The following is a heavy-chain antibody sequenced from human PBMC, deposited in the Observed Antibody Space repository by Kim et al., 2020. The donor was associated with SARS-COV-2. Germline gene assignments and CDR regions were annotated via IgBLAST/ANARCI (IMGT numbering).Heavy chain of an antibody. CDR3: ARDLACSGGSCYYYGMDV. D-gene: IGHD2-15*01. CDR1: GGSVSRGSYY. Sequence: SETLSLTCTVSGGSVSRGSYYWSWIRQPPGKGLEWIGYIYYSGSTNYNPSLKSRVTISVDTSKNQFSLKLSSVTAADTAVYYCARDLACSGGSCYYYGMDVWGQGTTVTVSS. CDR2: IYYSGST. J-gene: IGHJ6*02. V-gene: IGHV4-61*01.